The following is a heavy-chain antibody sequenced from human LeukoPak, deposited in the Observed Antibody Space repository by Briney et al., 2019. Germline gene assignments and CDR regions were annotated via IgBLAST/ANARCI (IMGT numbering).Heavy chain of an antibody. CDR2: IYYSGST. J-gene: IGHJ4*02. D-gene: IGHD6-19*01. V-gene: IGHV4-59*08. CDR3: ARASVAGTAVSFDY. CDR1: GGSISSYY. Sequence: SETLSLTCTVSGGSISSYYWSWIRQPPGKGLEWIGYIYYSGSTNYNPSLKSRVTISVGTSKNQFSLKLSSVTAADTAVYYCARASVAGTAVSFDYWGQGTLVTVSS.